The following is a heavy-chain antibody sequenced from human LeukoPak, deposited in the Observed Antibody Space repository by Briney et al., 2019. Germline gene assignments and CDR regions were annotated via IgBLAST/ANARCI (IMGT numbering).Heavy chain of an antibody. Sequence: GGSLRLSCAASGFTFSSYSMNWVGQGPGKGLEWVSSISSSSSYIYYADSVKGRFTISRDNAKNSLYLQMNSLRAEDTAVYYCARDVMATIDYWGQGTLVTVSS. CDR3: ARDVMATIDY. CDR2: ISSSSSYI. CDR1: GFTFSSYS. D-gene: IGHD5-24*01. J-gene: IGHJ4*02. V-gene: IGHV3-21*01.